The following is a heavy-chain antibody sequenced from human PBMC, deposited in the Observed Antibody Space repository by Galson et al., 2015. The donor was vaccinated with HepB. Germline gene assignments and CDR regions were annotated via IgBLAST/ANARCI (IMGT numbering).Heavy chain of an antibody. CDR1: GFTFSSYG. J-gene: IGHJ4*02. Sequence: SLRLSCAASGFTFSSYGMHWVRQAPGKGLEWVAVISYDGSNKYYADSVKGRFTISRDNSKNTLYLQMNSLRAEDTAVYYCAKVDPGEFDYWGQGTLVTVSS. CDR3: AKVDPGEFDY. CDR2: ISYDGSNK. D-gene: IGHD4-17*01. V-gene: IGHV3-30*18.